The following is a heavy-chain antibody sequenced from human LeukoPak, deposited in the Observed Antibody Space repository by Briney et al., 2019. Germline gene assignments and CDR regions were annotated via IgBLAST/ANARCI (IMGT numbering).Heavy chain of an antibody. CDR2: ISSSSSYI. CDR3: ARDQALMVTTRYYYGMDV. CDR1: GFTFSSYS. V-gene: IGHV3-21*01. J-gene: IGHJ6*02. D-gene: IGHD2-8*01. Sequence: PGGSLRLSCAASGFTFSSYSMNWVRQAPGKGLEWVSSISSSSSYIYYVDSVKGRFTISRDNAKNSLYLQINSLRAEDTAVYYCARDQALMVTTRYYYGMDVWGQGTTVTVPS.